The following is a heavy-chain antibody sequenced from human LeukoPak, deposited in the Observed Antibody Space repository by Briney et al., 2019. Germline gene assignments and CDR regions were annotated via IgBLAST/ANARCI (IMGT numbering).Heavy chain of an antibody. CDR2: ISAYNGNT. D-gene: IGHD3-3*01. CDR3: ARDLFRRFLEWLLVFDP. V-gene: IGHV1-18*01. J-gene: IGHJ5*02. Sequence: GASVKVSCKASGYTFTSYGISWVRQAPGQGLEWMGWISAYNGNTNYAQKLQGRVTMTTDTSTSTAYMELRSLRSDDTAVYYCARDLFRRFLEWLLVFDPWGQGTLVTVSS. CDR1: GYTFTSYG.